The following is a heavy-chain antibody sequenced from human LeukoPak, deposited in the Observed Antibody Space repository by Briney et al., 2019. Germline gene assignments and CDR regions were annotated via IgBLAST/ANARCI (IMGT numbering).Heavy chain of an antibody. D-gene: IGHD3-22*01. CDR1: GYTFTTYG. CDR3: ARVLGSRYYYDSSGYLDY. CDR2: ISANNGNT. V-gene: IGHV1-18*01. J-gene: IGHJ4*02. Sequence: ASVKVSCTASGYTFTTYGISWVRQAPGQGLEWTGWISANNGNTNYAQKLQGRVTMTTDTSTSTAYMELRSLRSDDTAVYYCARVLGSRYYYDSSGYLDYWGQGTLVTVSS.